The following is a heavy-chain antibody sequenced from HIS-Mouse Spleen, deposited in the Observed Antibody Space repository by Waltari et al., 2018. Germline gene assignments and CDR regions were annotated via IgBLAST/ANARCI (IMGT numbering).Heavy chain of an antibody. CDR3: ARDKNWNYVRYYGMDV. CDR1: GFTFSSYW. Sequence: EVQLVESGGGLVQPGGSLRLSCAASGFTFSSYWMSWVRPAPGKGLEWVANIKQDGSEKYYVDSVKGRFTISRDNAKNSLYLQMNSLRAEDTAVYYCARDKNWNYVRYYGMDVWGQGTTVTVSS. CDR2: IKQDGSEK. V-gene: IGHV3-7*01. D-gene: IGHD1-7*01. J-gene: IGHJ6*02.